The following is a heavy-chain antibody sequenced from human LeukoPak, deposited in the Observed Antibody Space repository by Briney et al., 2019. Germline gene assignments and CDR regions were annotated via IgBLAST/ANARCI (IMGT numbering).Heavy chain of an antibody. Sequence: GGSLRLSCEASGFTFSTFAMIWVRQPPGKGLEWVSSISGSSSYIYYADSVKGRFTISRDNAKNSLYLQMNSLRAGDTALYYCARADSNIAARRIGFDYWGQGTLVTVSS. CDR1: GFTFSTFA. CDR3: ARADSNIAARRIGFDY. V-gene: IGHV3-21*01. CDR2: ISGSSSYI. D-gene: IGHD6-6*01. J-gene: IGHJ4*02.